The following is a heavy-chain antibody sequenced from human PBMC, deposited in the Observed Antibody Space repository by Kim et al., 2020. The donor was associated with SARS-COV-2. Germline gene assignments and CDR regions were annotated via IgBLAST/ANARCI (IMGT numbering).Heavy chain of an antibody. CDR1: GFTFSGSA. CDR3: TRQPYDYVWGSDRYLSDGLNAAYFHH. D-gene: IGHD3-16*02. Sequence: GGSLRLSCAASGFTFSGSAMHWVRQASGKGLEWVGRIRSKAKSYATTYAASRKGRFTISRDDSKNTAYLQMNSLKSEDTAVYYCTRQPYDYVWGSDRYLSDGLNAAYFHHWGQGTLVTVSS. V-gene: IGHV3-73*01. CDR2: IRSKAKSYAT. J-gene: IGHJ1*01.